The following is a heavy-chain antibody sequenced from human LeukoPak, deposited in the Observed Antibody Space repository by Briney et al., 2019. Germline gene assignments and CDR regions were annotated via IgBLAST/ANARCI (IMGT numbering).Heavy chain of an antibody. V-gene: IGHV1-46*01. J-gene: IGHJ4*02. D-gene: IGHD3-9*01. CDR3: ARELYYGDYDILTGTFDY. Sequence: EASVKVSCKASGYTFTSYYMHWVRQAPGQGLEWMGIINPGGGSTSYAQKFQGRVTMTRDTSTSTVYMELSSLRSEDTAVYYCARELYYGDYDILTGTFDYWGQGTLVTVSS. CDR2: INPGGGST. CDR1: GYTFTSYY.